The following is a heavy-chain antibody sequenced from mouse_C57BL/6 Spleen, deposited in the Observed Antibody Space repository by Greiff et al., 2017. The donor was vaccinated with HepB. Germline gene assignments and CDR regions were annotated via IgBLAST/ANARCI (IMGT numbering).Heavy chain of an antibody. J-gene: IGHJ4*01. V-gene: IGHV3-6*01. Sequence: VQLQQSGPGLVNPSQSLSLTCSVTGYSITSGFYWNWIRQFPGNKLEWLGYISYDGSNNYNPSLKNRISITRDTSKNQFFLKLNSVTTEDTATYYCAREDYYGMDYWGQGTSVTVSS. CDR2: ISYDGSN. CDR1: GYSITSGFY. CDR3: AREDYYGMDY.